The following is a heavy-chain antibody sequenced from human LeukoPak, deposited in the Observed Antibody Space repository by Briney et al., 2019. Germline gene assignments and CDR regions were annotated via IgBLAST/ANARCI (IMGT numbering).Heavy chain of an antibody. Sequence: SETLSLTCTVSGYSISSGYYWGWIRQPPGKGLEWIGSIYHSGSTYYNPSLKSRVTISVDTSKNQFPLKLSSVTAADTAVYYCARLRPLAIVRGVIKTHFDYWGQGTLVTVSS. V-gene: IGHV4-38-2*02. CDR1: GYSISSGYY. CDR3: ARLRPLAIVRGVIKTHFDY. J-gene: IGHJ4*02. CDR2: IYHSGST. D-gene: IGHD3-10*01.